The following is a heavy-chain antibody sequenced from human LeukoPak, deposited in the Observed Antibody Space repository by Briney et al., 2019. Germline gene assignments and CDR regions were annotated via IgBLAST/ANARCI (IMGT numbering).Heavy chain of an antibody. J-gene: IGHJ4*02. CDR1: GFTFSSYP. Sequence: GGSLRPSCAASGFTFSSYPMHWVRQAPGKGLEYVSGISSNGGSTHYANSVKGRFTISRDNSKNTLHLQMGSLRAEDMAVYYCAGFSGSGGSYYFDYWGQGTVVTVSS. CDR2: ISSNGGST. D-gene: IGHD6-19*01. CDR3: AGFSGSGGSYYFDY. V-gene: IGHV3-64*01.